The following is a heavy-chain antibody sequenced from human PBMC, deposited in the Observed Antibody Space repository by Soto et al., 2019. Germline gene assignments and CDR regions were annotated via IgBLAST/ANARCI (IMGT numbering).Heavy chain of an antibody. CDR3: ALLEGYYYYYMDV. D-gene: IGHD3-3*01. V-gene: IGHV3-23*01. J-gene: IGHJ6*03. CDR1: GFTFSSYA. Sequence: GGSLRLSCAASGFTFSSYAMSWVRQAPGKGLEWVSAISGSGGSTYYADSVKGRFTISRDNSKNTLYLQMNSLRAEDTAVYYCALLEGYYYYYMDVWGKGTTVTVSS. CDR2: ISGSGGST.